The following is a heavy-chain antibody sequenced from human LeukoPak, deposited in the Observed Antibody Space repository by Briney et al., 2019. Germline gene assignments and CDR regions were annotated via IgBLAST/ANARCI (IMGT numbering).Heavy chain of an antibody. D-gene: IGHD6-19*01. CDR2: IYTDGST. Sequence: PSETLSLTCAVSGGSVSRGYCYWSWIRQPAGERLEWIGRIYTDGSTYYNPSLKSRVTISLDTSKNHFSLKLTSVTAADTAVYYCAREAVSGPFHYWGQGTLVTVSS. J-gene: IGHJ4*02. V-gene: IGHV4-61*02. CDR1: GGSVSRGYCY. CDR3: AREAVSGPFHY.